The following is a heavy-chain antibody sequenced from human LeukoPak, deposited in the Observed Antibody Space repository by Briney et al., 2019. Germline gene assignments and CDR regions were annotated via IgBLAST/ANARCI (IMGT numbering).Heavy chain of an antibody. J-gene: IGHJ3*02. D-gene: IGHD2-8*01. CDR1: GGSFSGYY. CDR2: INHSGST. CDR3: ARGRFYCTNGVCYDKRAFDI. V-gene: IGHV4-34*01. Sequence: PSETLSLTCAVYGGSFSGYYWSWIRQPPGKGLEWIGEINHSGSTNYNPSLKSRVTISVDTSKNQFSLKLSSVTAADTAVYYCARGRFYCTNGVCYDKRAFDIWGQGTMVTVSS.